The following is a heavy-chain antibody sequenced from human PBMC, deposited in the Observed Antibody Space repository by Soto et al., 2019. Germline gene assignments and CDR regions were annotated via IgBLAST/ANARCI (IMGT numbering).Heavy chain of an antibody. D-gene: IGHD3-10*01. CDR1: GGSISSSSYY. CDR3: ARHGSGSYYNNWVDP. CDR2: IYYSGST. V-gene: IGHV4-39*01. J-gene: IGHJ5*02. Sequence: QLQLQESGPGLVKPSETLSLTCTVSGGSISSSSYYWGWIRQPPGKGLEWIGSIYYSGSTYYNPSLKSRFKIFVYTSKNQFSLKLSSVTAADTAVYYCARHGSGSYYNNWVDPWGQGTLVTVSS.